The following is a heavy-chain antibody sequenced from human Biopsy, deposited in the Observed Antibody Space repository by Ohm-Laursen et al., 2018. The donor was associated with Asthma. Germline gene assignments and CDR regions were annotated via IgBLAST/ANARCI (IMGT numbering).Heavy chain of an antibody. D-gene: IGHD6-19*01. CDR3: ARASVAASSNWFDP. Sequence: GTLSLTCTASGGSINNFYWSWIRQPPGKGLESIGHVYYSGSTNYNPSLKSRVTISIDASKNQFSLKLTSVTAADTAVYYCARASVAASSNWFDPWGQGTLVTVSS. V-gene: IGHV4-59*01. J-gene: IGHJ5*02. CDR2: VYYSGST. CDR1: GGSINNFY.